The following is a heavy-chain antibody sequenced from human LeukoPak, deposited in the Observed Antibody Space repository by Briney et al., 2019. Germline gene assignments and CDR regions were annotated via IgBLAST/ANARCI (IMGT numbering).Heavy chain of an antibody. CDR1: GFSFRSYG. CDR2: ISFDGKTY. J-gene: IGHJ4*02. CDR3: ARDGPRSPRYYYDSSGSPPYYFDY. Sequence: GGSLRLSCAASGFSFRSYGMHWVRQAPGKGLEWVAIISFDGKTYYYADSVKGRFAISRDNAKNSLYLQMNSLRAEDTAVYYCARDGPRSPRYYYDSSGSPPYYFDYWGQGTLVTVSS. V-gene: IGHV3-30*03. D-gene: IGHD3-22*01.